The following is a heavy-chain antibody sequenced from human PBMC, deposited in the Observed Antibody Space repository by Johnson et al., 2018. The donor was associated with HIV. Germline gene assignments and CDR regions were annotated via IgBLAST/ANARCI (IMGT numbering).Heavy chain of an antibody. CDR2: ISHDGSNE. Sequence: QVQLVESGGGLVKPGGSLRLSCAASGFSLGAYAIHWVRQAPGKGLEWVAIISHDGSNEYYADSVKGRFTISRDNSKNAQYLQMNSLRIEDTGFDYCAKDGDDGDGPDGTKGAFDIWGQGTMVTVSS. J-gene: IGHJ3*02. CDR1: GFSLGAYA. CDR3: AKDGDDGDGPDGTKGAFDI. D-gene: IGHD5-24*01. V-gene: IGHV3-30*04.